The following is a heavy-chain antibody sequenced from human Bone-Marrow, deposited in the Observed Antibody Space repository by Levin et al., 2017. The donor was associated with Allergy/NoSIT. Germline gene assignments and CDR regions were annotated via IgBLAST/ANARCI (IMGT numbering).Heavy chain of an antibody. J-gene: IGHJ6*02. CDR3: ARQRREYQLLPDYGMDV. Sequence: HSQTLSLTCTVSGGSISSSSYYWGWIRQPPGKGLEWIGSIYYSGSTYYNPSLKSRVTISVDTSKNQFSLKLSSVTAADTAVYYCARQRREYQLLPDYGMDVWGQGTTVTVSS. V-gene: IGHV4-39*01. CDR2: IYYSGST. D-gene: IGHD2-2*01. CDR1: GGSISSSSYY.